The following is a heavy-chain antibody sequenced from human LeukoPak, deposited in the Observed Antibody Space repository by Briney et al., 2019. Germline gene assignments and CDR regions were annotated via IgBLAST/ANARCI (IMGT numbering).Heavy chain of an antibody. D-gene: IGHD6-6*01. CDR1: GGSISSGDYY. CDR2: IYYSGST. V-gene: IGHV4-61*08. J-gene: IGHJ6*02. CDR3: ARDLGSSIYYYYGMDV. Sequence: PSETLSLTCTVSGGSISSGDYYWSWIRQPPGKGLEWIGYIYYSGSTNYNPSLKSRVTISVDTSKNQFSLKLSSVTAADTAVYYCARDLGSSIYYYYGMDVWGQGTTVTVSS.